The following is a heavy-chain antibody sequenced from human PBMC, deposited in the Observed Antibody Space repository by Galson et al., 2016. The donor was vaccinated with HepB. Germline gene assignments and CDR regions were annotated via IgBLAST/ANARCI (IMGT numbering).Heavy chain of an antibody. CDR1: GGTFSSYG. CDR3: ARDHDGGSYLY. D-gene: IGHD1-26*01. CDR2: IIPIFDTA. V-gene: IGHV1-69*13. Sequence: SVKVSCKASGGTFSSYGHSWVRQAPGQGLEWMGGIIPIFDTANYAQEFQGRVTITADESTSTVYMELTSLRSEETAIYYCARDHDGGSYLYWGQGTLVTVSS. J-gene: IGHJ4*02.